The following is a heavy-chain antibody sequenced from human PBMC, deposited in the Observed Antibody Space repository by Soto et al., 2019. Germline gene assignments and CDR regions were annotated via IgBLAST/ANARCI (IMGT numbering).Heavy chain of an antibody. CDR1: GYSFTSYW. CDR2: IYTGDSDT. V-gene: IGHV5-51*01. J-gene: IGHJ6*02. Sequence: PGESLKISCKGSGYSFTSYWIGWVRQMPGKGLEWMGIIYTGDSDTRYSPSFQGQVTISADKSISTAYLQWSGLKASDTAIYYCARRQIAAAVYYYGMDVWGQGTTVTVSS. D-gene: IGHD6-13*01. CDR3: ARRQIAAAVYYYGMDV.